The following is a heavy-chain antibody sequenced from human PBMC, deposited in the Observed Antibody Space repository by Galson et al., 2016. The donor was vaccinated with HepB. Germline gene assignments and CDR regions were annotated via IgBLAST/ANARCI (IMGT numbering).Heavy chain of an antibody. CDR3: ARFDFGGNFLDY. J-gene: IGHJ4*02. CDR1: GFSLTTRGMC. V-gene: IGHV2-70*01. Sequence: PALVKPTQTLTLTCTFTGFSLTTRGMCVSWIRQPPGKALEWLALIDWDGDQYYTTSLKTRLTISKDTSKNQVLLTMTNMDPVDTATYYCARFDFGGNFLDYWGQGTLVIVSS. D-gene: IGHD4-23*01. CDR2: IDWDGDQ.